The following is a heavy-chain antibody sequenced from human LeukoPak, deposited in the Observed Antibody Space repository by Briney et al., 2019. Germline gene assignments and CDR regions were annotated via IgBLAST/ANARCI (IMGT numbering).Heavy chain of an antibody. CDR3: ARVGITMIVVL. D-gene: IGHD3-22*01. V-gene: IGHV4-61*02. Sequence: PSQTLSLTCTVSGGSISSGSYYWSWIRQPPGRGLEWIGRIYTSGNTNYNPSLKSRVTISVDTSKNQFSLKLTSVTAADTAVYYCARVGITMIVVLWGQGTLVTVSS. CDR1: GGSISSGSYY. J-gene: IGHJ4*02. CDR2: IYTSGNT.